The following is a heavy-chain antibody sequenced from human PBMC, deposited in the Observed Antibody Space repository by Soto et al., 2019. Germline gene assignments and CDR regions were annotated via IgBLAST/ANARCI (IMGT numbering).Heavy chain of an antibody. CDR3: ARLSYPSIDSITMIVPLVY. J-gene: IGHJ4*02. V-gene: IGHV4-39*01. CDR1: GGSISSSSYY. Sequence: PSETLSLTCTVSGGSISSSSYYWGWIRQPPGKGLEWIGSIYYSGSTYYNPSLKSRVTISVDTSKNQFSLKLSSVTAADTAVYYCARLSYPSIDSITMIVPLVYWGQGTLVTAPQ. D-gene: IGHD3-22*01. CDR2: IYYSGST.